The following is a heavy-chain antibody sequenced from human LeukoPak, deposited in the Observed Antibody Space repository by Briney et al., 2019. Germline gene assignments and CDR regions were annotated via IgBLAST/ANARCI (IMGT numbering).Heavy chain of an antibody. CDR3: AKDRLAYSGHDYMYYYYGMDV. V-gene: IGHV3-23*01. Sequence: PGGSLRLSCAASGFTFSSYGMNWVRQAPGKGLEWVSGISGSGGRTYYADSVKGRFTISRDNSKNTLYLQMNSLRAEDTAVYYCAKDRLAYSGHDYMYYYYGMDVWGQGTTVTVSS. D-gene: IGHD5-12*01. CDR2: ISGSGGRT. CDR1: GFTFSSYG. J-gene: IGHJ6*02.